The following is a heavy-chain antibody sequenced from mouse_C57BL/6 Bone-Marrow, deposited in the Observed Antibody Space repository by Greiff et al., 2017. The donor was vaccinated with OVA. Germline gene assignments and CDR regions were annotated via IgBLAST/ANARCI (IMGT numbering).Heavy chain of an antibody. CDR2: ISSGSSTI. CDR1: GFTFSDYG. Sequence: EVQLVESGGGLVKPGGSLKLSCAASGFTFSDYGMHWVRQAPEKGLEWVAYISSGSSTIYYANTVKGRFTFSRENAKNTLFLQMTSLRSEDTAMYYCARPSFAWFDYWGQGTLVTVSA. J-gene: IGHJ3*01. V-gene: IGHV5-17*01. CDR3: ARPSFAWFDY.